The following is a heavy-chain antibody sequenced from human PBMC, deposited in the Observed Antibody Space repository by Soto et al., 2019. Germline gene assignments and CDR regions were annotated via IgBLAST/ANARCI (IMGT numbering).Heavy chain of an antibody. J-gene: IGHJ4*02. D-gene: IGHD3-9*01. Sequence: EVHLLESGGDLVQPGGSLRLSCAASAFIFRDYAMSWVRQAPGKGLEWVSTISREGAYTHYSDSVEGRFTISRDNSKNTLYLQMSSLTGEDTALYDCAQDPSTGYGDHWGQVTMVSVSS. CDR3: AQDPSTGYGDH. V-gene: IGHV3-23*01. CDR2: ISREGAYT. CDR1: AFIFRDYA.